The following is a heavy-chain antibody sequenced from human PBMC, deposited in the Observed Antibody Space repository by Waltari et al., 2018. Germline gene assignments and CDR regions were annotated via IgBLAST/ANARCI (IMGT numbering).Heavy chain of an antibody. J-gene: IGHJ1*01. CDR2: INAGTGKT. V-gene: IGHV1-3*01. CDR1: GYTFNDYV. D-gene: IGHD2-2*01. CDR3: ARTTHEIEDYAQY. Sequence: VKLMQSGAEVKKPGASVKVSCKDSGYTFNDYVLHWVRQAPGQSLEWMGWINAGTGKTIYSQKFQGRVIITRDTAASTAYVELSSLASEDTAVYYCARTTHEIEDYAQYWGQGTLVTVSS.